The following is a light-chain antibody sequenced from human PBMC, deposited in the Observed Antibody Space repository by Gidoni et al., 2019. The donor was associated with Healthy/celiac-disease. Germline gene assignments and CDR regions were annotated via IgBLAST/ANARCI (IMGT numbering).Light chain of an antibody. J-gene: IGKJ1*01. V-gene: IGKV1-39*01. CDR1: QSISSY. Sequence: DIQMTQSPSSLSASVGDRVTITCRASQSISSYFNWYQQKPGKAPKLLIYAASSLQSGVPSRFSGSGSGTDFTLTICSLQPEDFATYYCQQSYSTPVAFGQGTKVEIK. CDR2: AAS. CDR3: QQSYSTPVA.